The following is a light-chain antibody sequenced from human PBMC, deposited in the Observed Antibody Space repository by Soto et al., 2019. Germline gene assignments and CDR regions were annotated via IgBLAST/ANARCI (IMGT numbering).Light chain of an antibody. CDR3: QQYSNWPRT. CDR1: QSVSTN. CDR2: GAS. J-gene: IGKJ1*01. Sequence: IVMTQSPATLSVSPGKRATLSCRASQSVSTNLAWYQLKPGQAPRLLIYGASTRATGIPARCSGSGSGTEFTLTITSLQSEDFAVYFCQQYSNWPRTFGQGTKVEIK. V-gene: IGKV3-15*01.